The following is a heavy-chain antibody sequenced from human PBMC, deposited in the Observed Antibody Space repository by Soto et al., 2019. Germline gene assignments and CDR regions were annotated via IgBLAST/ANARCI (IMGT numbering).Heavy chain of an antibody. CDR3: ARDKSDYGDFDY. Sequence: GGSLRLSCAASGFTFSSYGMHWVRQAPGKGLEWVAVIWYDGSSKYYADSVKGRFTISRDNSKNTLYLQMNSLRAEDTAVYYCARDKSDYGDFDYWGQGTLVTVSS. V-gene: IGHV3-33*01. CDR1: GFTFSSYG. CDR2: IWYDGSSK. D-gene: IGHD4-17*01. J-gene: IGHJ4*02.